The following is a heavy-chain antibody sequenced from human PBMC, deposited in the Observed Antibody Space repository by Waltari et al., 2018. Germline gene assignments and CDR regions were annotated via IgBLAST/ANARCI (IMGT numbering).Heavy chain of an antibody. CDR2: MSYDGGDK. J-gene: IGHJ4*01. CDR1: GFTFRFYT. CDR3: ARETSTISSCDY. D-gene: IGHD3-3*01. V-gene: IGHV3-30*01. Sequence: QVQLVESGGGVVQPGRSLRLSCAASGFTFRFYTMHWVRQAPGKGLEWVAVMSYDGGDKYYADSVKGRFIISRDNSKNTLYLQMNSLRAEDTAVYYCARETSTISSCDYWGQGTLVTVSS.